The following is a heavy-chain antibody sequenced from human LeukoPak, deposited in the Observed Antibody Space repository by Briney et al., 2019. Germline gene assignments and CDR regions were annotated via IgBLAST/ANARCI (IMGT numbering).Heavy chain of an antibody. V-gene: IGHV3-11*01. CDR2: ISGDGTIM. CDR1: GFTFSDFY. J-gene: IGHJ4*02. D-gene: IGHD5-18*01. Sequence: PGGSLRLSCAASGFTFSDFYMTWLRQTPGKGPEWLSYISGDGTIMDYADSVEGRFTISRDNAKDSLYLQMNRLGVEDTAVYYCAKGHTYGMIWGQGTLVTVSS. CDR3: AKGHTYGMI.